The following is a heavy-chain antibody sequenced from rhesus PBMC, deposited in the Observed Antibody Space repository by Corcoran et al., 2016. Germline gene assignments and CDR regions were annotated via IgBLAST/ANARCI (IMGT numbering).Heavy chain of an antibody. Sequence: QVQLQESGPGLVKPSETLSLTCAVSGYSISGYYWSWLRQAPGKGLEVIGYITYSGSTSDNPSLKSRVTISRDTSSNPFSLKLSSWTAADTAVYYCARGGYCSSTYCSSPLVFWGQGLRVTVSS. CDR3: ARGGYCSSTYCSSPLVF. D-gene: IGHD2-15*01. J-gene: IGHJ3*01. CDR1: GYSISGYY. V-gene: IGHV4-122*02. CDR2: ITYSGST.